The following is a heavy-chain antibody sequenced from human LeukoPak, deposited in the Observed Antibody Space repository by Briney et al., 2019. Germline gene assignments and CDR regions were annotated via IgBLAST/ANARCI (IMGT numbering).Heavy chain of an antibody. Sequence: SETLSLTCTVPGGSISSSSYCCDWTRRPPGKGLEWIGSMCFSGNTYYNPSLKSRVTVSAETSKNQFSLRLSSVTVADTAVYFCARRRGYSDQLDYWGQGTLVTVSS. J-gene: IGHJ4*02. CDR3: ARRRGYSDQLDY. CDR1: GGSISSSSYC. V-gene: IGHV4-39*01. CDR2: MCFSGNT. D-gene: IGHD1-1*01.